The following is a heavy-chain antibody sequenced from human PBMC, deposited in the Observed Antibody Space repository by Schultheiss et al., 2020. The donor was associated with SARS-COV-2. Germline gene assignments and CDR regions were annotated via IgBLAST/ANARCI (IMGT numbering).Heavy chain of an antibody. J-gene: IGHJ4*02. CDR1: GDSIDNYY. CDR2: IYYSGST. Sequence: SQTLSLTCTVSGDSIDNYYWTWIRQPPGKGLEWIGYIYYSGSTNYNPSLESRVTISVDTSKNQFSLKLSSVTAADTAVYYCARGPFTVTTHPPDYWGQGTLVTVSS. D-gene: IGHD4-17*01. CDR3: ARGPFTVTTHPPDY. V-gene: IGHV4-59*12.